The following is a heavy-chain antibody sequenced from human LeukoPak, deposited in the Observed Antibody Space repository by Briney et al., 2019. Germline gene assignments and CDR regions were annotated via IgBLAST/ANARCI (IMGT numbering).Heavy chain of an antibody. Sequence: GGSLRLSCAASGFSFTNAWMSWVRQTPGKGLEWVGGNKSKTDGGTTDYAAPVKGRFTIARDDSKNTLYLQMNSLKTEDTAVYYCTTEAELRHYCTNGICYNFDCWGQGTLVTVSS. CDR3: TTEAELRHYCTNGICYNFDC. CDR1: GFSFTNAW. J-gene: IGHJ4*02. V-gene: IGHV3-15*01. D-gene: IGHD2-8*01. CDR2: NKSKTDGGTT.